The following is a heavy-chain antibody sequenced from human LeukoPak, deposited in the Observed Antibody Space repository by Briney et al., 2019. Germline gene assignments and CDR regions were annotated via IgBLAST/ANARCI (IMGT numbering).Heavy chain of an antibody. J-gene: IGHJ4*02. CDR1: GYTFTSYY. D-gene: IGHD3-10*01. V-gene: IGHV1-46*01. CDR3: ARDFPYGSGSYSSFAFDY. Sequence: ASVKVSCKASGYTFTSYYMHWVRRAPGQGLEWMGRIKPSGGSTSYAQKFQGRVTMTRDTSTSTVYMELSSLRSEDTAVYYCARDFPYGSGSYSSFAFDYWGQGILVTVSS. CDR2: IKPSGGST.